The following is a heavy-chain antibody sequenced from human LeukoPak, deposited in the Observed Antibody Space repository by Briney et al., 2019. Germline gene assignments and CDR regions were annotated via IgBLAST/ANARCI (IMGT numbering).Heavy chain of an antibody. V-gene: IGHV4-4*07. Sequence: SETLSLTCTVSGDSLSGFSWNWIRQSAGKGLEWIGRIYVGGSSDYNPSLRGRVTMSVDMSTNQFSLKLRTLTAADTATYYCARVSPVTVAGFDYWGQGVRVTVSS. J-gene: IGHJ4*02. CDR2: IYVGGSS. D-gene: IGHD6-19*01. CDR1: GDSLSGFS. CDR3: ARVSPVTVAGFDY.